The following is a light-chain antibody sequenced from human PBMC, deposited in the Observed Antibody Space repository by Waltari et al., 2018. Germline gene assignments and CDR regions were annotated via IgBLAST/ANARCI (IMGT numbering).Light chain of an antibody. CDR2: DVT. V-gene: IGLV2-14*03. J-gene: IGLJ1*01. CDR1: SSDVGTYDY. Sequence: QSALPQPASVSGSPGQSITIPCTGTSSDVGTYDYVPWYQQHPGKAPKLMIYDVTKRPSGIANRFSGSKSGNTASLTISGLQAEDEADYYCSSYTTSSTVYVFGTGTKVTVL. CDR3: SSYTTSSTVYV.